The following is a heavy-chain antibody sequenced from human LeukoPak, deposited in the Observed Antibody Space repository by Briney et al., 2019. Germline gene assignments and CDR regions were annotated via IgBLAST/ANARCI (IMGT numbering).Heavy chain of an antibody. CDR2: ISYDGSNK. Sequence: GRSLRLSCAASGFTFSSYAMHWVRQAPGKGLEWVAVISYDGSNKYYADSVKGRFTISRDNSKNTLYLQMNSLRAEDTAVYYCARDRGSRAWHYYFDYWGQGTLVTVPS. V-gene: IGHV3-30-3*01. CDR3: ARDRGSRAWHYYFDY. CDR1: GFTFSSYA. J-gene: IGHJ4*02. D-gene: IGHD6-19*01.